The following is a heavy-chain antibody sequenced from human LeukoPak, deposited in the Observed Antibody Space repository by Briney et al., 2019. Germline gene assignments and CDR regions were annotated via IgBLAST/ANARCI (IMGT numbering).Heavy chain of an antibody. CDR2: VSRDGISK. J-gene: IGHJ3*02. V-gene: IGHV3-30-3*01. CDR3: AREIPNAFDI. CDR1: GFTFSNYP. Sequence: PGGSLRLSCAASGFTFSNYPMHWVRQAPGKGLEWVAVVSRDGISKYYPDSVRGRFTISRDNSKNTLYLEVNSLRGEDTDVFYCAREIPNAFDIWGQGTMVTVSS.